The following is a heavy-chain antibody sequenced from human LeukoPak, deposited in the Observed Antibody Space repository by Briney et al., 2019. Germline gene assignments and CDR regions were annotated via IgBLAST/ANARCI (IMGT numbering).Heavy chain of an antibody. CDR1: GGSFSSDF. Sequence: SETLSLTCTVYGGSFSSDFSSWIRQPPGKGLAWIGEINHSGSTNYNPSLKSRVTISVDTSKNQFSLKLSSVTAADTAVYYCARGRTTETTYYYYFHCIYVCGQGTTVTVSS. J-gene: IGHJ6*01. D-gene: IGHD4-17*01. V-gene: IGHV4-34*01. CDR3: ARGRTTETTYYYYFHCIYV. CDR2: INHSGST.